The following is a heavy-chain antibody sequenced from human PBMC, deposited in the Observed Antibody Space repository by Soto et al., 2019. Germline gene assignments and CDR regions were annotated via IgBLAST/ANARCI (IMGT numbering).Heavy chain of an antibody. D-gene: IGHD4-17*01. CDR1: GYTFTSYG. J-gene: IGHJ4*02. Sequence: GASVKVSCKASGYTFTSYGMSWVRQAPGQGLEWMGWISAYNGNTNYAQKLQGRVTMTTDTSTSTAYMELRSLRSDDTAVYYCARGGILYGDYDLYCVVAKFDYWGQGTLVTVSS. CDR3: ARGGILYGDYDLYCVVAKFDY. V-gene: IGHV1-18*01. CDR2: ISAYNGNT.